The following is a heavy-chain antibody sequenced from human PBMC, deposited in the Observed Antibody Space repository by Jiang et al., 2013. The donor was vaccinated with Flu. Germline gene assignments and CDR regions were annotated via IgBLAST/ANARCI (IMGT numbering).Heavy chain of an antibody. Sequence: QLVESGGGVVQPGGSLRLSCAASGFTLSSSGMHWVRQAPGKGLEWVTFIRYDGSDKYYADSVKGRFTISRDSSKNTLYLQMNSLRAEDAAVYYCAKDVIDAFDVWGQGTMVTVSS. CDR3: AKDVIDAFDV. D-gene: IGHD3-16*02. V-gene: IGHV3-30*02. CDR2: IRYDGSDK. J-gene: IGHJ3*01. CDR1: GFTLSSSG.